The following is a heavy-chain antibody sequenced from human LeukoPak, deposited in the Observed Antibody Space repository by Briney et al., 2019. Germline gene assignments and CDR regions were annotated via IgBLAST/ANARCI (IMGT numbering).Heavy chain of an antibody. D-gene: IGHD6-19*01. CDR2: ISYDGSNK. CDR1: GFTFSSYG. CDR3: AKDLQQWLYYFDY. V-gene: IGHV3-30*18. J-gene: IGHJ4*02. Sequence: GRSLRLSWAASGFTFSSYGMYWVRQAPGKGLEWVAVISYDGSNKYYADSVKGRFTISRDNSKNTLYLQMNSLRAEDTAVYYCAKDLQQWLYYFDYWGQGTLVTVSS.